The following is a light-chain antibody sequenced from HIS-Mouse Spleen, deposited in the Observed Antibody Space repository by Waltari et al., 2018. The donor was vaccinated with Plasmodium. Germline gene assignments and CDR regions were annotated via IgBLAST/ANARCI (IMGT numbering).Light chain of an antibody. CDR3: QKYNSAPHT. J-gene: IGKJ2*01. Sequence: DIQMIQSPSSLSASVGDRVTITCRASQGISNYLACYQQKPGKVPKLLIYAASTLQSGVPSRFSGSGSGTYFTLTISSLQPEDVATYYCQKYNSAPHTFGQGTKLEIK. CDR2: AAS. V-gene: IGKV1-27*01. CDR1: QGISNY.